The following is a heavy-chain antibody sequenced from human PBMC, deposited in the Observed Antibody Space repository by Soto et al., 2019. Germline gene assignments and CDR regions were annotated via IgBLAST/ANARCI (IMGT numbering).Heavy chain of an antibody. V-gene: IGHV1-69*13. Sequence: ASVKVSCKASGGTFSSDGISWVRQAPGQGLEWMGGITPIFRATKYAQKFQGRVTITADESTSTAYMELSSLRSEDTAVYYCARGRDTYYYDSSGYSGWYFDLWGRGTLVTVSS. CDR1: GGTFSSDG. J-gene: IGHJ2*01. D-gene: IGHD3-22*01. CDR2: ITPIFRAT. CDR3: ARGRDTYYYDSSGYSGWYFDL.